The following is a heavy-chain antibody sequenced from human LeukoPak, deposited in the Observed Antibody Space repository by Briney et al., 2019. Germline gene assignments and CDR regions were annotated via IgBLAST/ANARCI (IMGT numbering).Heavy chain of an antibody. CDR1: GYTVTSYG. CDR2: ISGYNGYT. D-gene: IGHD3-22*01. V-gene: IGHV1-18*01. Sequence: ASVKVSCKASGYTVTSYGMSWVRQAPGQGLEWMGWISGYNGYTHYAHNLQGRVTMTTDTSTSTAYMELRSLRSDDTAVYYCARDEARYSSGYYPNWFDPWGQGPLVTVSS. J-gene: IGHJ5*02. CDR3: ARDEARYSSGYYPNWFDP.